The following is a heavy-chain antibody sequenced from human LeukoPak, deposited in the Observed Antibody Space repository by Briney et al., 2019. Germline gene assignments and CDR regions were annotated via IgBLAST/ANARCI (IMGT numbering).Heavy chain of an antibody. CDR3: AKAPPGYGYYYGMDV. Sequence: GRSLRHSCAASGFTFSSYGMHWVRQAPGKGLEWVAVISYDGSNKYYADSVKGRFTISRDNSKNTLYLQMNSLRAEDTAVYYCAKAPPGYGYYYGMDVWGQGTTVTVSS. CDR1: GFTFSSYG. V-gene: IGHV3-30*18. CDR2: ISYDGSNK. D-gene: IGHD3-9*01. J-gene: IGHJ6*02.